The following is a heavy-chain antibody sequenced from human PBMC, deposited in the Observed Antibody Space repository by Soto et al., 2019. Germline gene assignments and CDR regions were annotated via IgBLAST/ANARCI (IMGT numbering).Heavy chain of an antibody. V-gene: IGHV3-30*18. D-gene: IGHD2-21*02. J-gene: IGHJ4*02. Sequence: SLRLSCAASGFTFISYGIHWVRQAPGKGLEWVALISYDGNNKYYADSVKGRLSISRDNSKNTLYLQLNSLRFEDTAVYYCAKDDFTDRGDDYFDYWGPGTLVTVPQ. CDR1: GFTFISYG. CDR3: AKDDFTDRGDDYFDY. CDR2: ISYDGNNK.